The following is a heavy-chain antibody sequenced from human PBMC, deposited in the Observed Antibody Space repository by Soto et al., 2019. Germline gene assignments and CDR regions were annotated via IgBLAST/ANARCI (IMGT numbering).Heavy chain of an antibody. J-gene: IGHJ4*02. CDR1: GGSVSSGNYY. CDR3: ARVPDY. CDR2: IYYTGSS. V-gene: IGHV4-61*01. Sequence: PSETLSLTCTVSGGSVSSGNYYWSWIRQPPGKGLEWIGFIYYTGSSSYNPSLKSRVTMSLDKSNNQFSLRLSSVTAADTAVYYCARVPDYRGQGTLVTVSS.